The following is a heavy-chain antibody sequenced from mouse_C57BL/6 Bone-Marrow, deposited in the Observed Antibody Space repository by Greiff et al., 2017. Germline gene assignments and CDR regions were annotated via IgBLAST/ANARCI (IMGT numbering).Heavy chain of an antibody. CDR3: AREVNWGPFAY. CDR1: GYTFTSYW. Sequence: QVQLQQPGAELVKPGASVTLSCKASGYTFTSYWMHLVKQRPGQGLEWIGMIHPNSGSTNYNEKFKSKATLTVDKSSSTAYMQLSSLTSEDSAVYYCAREVNWGPFAYWGQGTLVTVSA. V-gene: IGHV1-64*01. D-gene: IGHD4-1*01. CDR2: IHPNSGST. J-gene: IGHJ3*01.